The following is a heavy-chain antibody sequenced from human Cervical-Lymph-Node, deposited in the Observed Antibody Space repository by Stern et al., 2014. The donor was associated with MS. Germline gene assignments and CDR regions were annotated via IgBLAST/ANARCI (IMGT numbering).Heavy chain of an antibody. CDR2: ISYDGSNK. V-gene: IGHV3-30*01. CDR3: ARRGPYDAFDI. CDR1: GFTFSSYA. J-gene: IGHJ3*02. Sequence: DQLVESGGGVVQPGRSLRLSCAASGFTFSSYAMHWVRQAPGKGLDWVAVISYDGSNKYYADSVKGRFTISRDNSKNTLYLQMNSLRAEDTAVYYCARRGPYDAFDIWGQGTMVTVSS. D-gene: IGHD3-16*01.